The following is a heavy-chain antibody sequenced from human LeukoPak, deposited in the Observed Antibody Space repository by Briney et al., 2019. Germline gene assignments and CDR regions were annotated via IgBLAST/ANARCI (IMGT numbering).Heavy chain of an antibody. Sequence: ASVKVSCKASGGTFSSYAISWVRQAPGQGLEWMGLINPNSGGTNYAQKFQGRVTMTRDTSISTAYMELSRLRSDDTAVYYCARDRMYQLLSYMDVWGKGTTVTVSS. V-gene: IGHV1-2*02. D-gene: IGHD2-2*01. CDR3: ARDRMYQLLSYMDV. CDR1: GGTFSSYA. J-gene: IGHJ6*03. CDR2: INPNSGGT.